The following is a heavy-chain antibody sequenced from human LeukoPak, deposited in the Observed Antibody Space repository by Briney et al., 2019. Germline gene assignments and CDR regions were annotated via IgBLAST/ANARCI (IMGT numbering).Heavy chain of an antibody. Sequence: ETLSLTCTVSGGSISSYYWSWVRQAPGKGLEWVGRIKSKTDGGTTDYAAPVKGRFTISRDDSKNTLYLQMNSLKTEDTAVYYCTTSIADFWFDYWGQGTLVTVSS. J-gene: IGHJ4*02. CDR1: GGSISSYY. CDR2: IKSKTDGGTT. CDR3: TTSIADFWFDY. V-gene: IGHV3-15*01. D-gene: IGHD6-6*01.